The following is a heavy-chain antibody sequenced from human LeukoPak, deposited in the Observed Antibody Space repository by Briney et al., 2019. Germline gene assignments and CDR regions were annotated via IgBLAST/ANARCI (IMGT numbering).Heavy chain of an antibody. CDR3: AMIIVGATGLDY. J-gene: IGHJ4*02. V-gene: IGHV1-69*13. CDR1: GGTFSSYA. D-gene: IGHD1-26*01. Sequence: GASVKVSCKASGGTFSSYAISWVRQAPGQGLEWMGGIIPIFGTANYAQEFQGRVTITADESTSPAYMELSSLRSEDTAVYYCAMIIVGATGLDYWGQGTLVTVSS. CDR2: IIPIFGTA.